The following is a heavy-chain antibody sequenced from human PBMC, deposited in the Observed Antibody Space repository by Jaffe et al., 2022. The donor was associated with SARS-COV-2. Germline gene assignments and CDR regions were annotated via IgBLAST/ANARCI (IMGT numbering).Heavy chain of an antibody. CDR3: ARGYGWVDY. D-gene: IGHD2-15*01. Sequence: EGQLVESGGGLVQPGGSLSLSCAASGFTFSGYWMSWVRQAPGKGLEWVANIKQDGSEKHSVDSVRGRFTISRDNAKNSLYLQMNSLRAEDTAVYYCARGYGWVDYWGQGTLVTVSS. CDR1: GFTFSGYW. J-gene: IGHJ4*02. V-gene: IGHV3-7*03. CDR2: IKQDGSEK.